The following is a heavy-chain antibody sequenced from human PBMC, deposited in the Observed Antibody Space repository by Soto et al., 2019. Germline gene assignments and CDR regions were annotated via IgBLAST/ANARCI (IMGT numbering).Heavy chain of an antibody. Sequence: EVQLLESGGGLVQPGGSLRLSCAASGFTFSSYAMSWVRQAPGKGLEWVSAISGSGGSTYYADSVKGRFTISRDNSKNTLYLQMNGLRAEDTAVYYCATDGTVRGWAPFDYWGQGTLVTVSS. CDR2: ISGSGGST. V-gene: IGHV3-23*01. CDR3: ATDGTVRGWAPFDY. J-gene: IGHJ4*02. D-gene: IGHD3-10*01. CDR1: GFTFSSYA.